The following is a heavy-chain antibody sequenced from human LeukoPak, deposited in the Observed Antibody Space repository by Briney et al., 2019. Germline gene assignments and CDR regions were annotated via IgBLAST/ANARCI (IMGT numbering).Heavy chain of an antibody. J-gene: IGHJ5*02. CDR2: INHSGST. CDR3: ARGRATGLDP. Sequence: PSETLSLTCAVYGGSFSGYYWSWIRQPPGKGLEWIGEINHSGSTNYNPSLKSRVTISVDTSKNQFSLKLSSVTAADTAVYYRARGRATGLDPWGQGTLVTVSS. CDR1: GGSFSGYY. V-gene: IGHV4-34*01.